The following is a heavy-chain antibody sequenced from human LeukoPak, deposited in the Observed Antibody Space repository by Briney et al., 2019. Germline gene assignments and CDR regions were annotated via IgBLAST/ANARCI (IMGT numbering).Heavy chain of an antibody. CDR1: GFTFSDYD. CDR2: IDSSSSYT. V-gene: IGHV3-11*03. D-gene: IGHD2-15*01. CDR3: ARKADYFDY. J-gene: IGHJ4*02. Sequence: PGGSLRLSCAASGFTFSDYDMSWIRQAPGQGLEWISYIDSSSSYTNYADSVKGRFTISRDNAKNSLYLQINSLRAEDTAVYYCARKADYFDYWGQGTLVTVSS.